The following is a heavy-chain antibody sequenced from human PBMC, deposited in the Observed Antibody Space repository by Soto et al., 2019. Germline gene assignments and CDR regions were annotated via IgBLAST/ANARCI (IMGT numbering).Heavy chain of an antibody. J-gene: IGHJ6*02. CDR3: AKGVRFLEWFCGMDV. CDR2: ISGSGGST. Sequence: PVWALRLSYAASGFTFSSYAMSWVRQAPGKGLEWVSAISGSGGSTYYADSVKGRFTISRDNSKNTLYLQMNSLRAEDPAVYYCAKGVRFLEWFCGMDVWGPGSTVTASS. D-gene: IGHD3-3*01. CDR1: GFTFSSYA. V-gene: IGHV3-23*01.